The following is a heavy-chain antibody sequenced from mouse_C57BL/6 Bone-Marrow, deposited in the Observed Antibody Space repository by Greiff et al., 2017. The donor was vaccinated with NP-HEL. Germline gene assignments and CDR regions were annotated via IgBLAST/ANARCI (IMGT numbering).Heavy chain of an antibody. CDR1: GYSITSDY. V-gene: IGHV3-8*01. D-gene: IGHD2-1*01. Sequence: DVHLVESGPGLAKPSQTLSLTCSVTGYSITSDYWNWIRKFPGNKLEYMGYISYSGSTYSNPSLKSRISITRDTSKNQYYLQLNSVTTEDTATYYCARRGGNYLYYYAMDYWGQGTSVTVSS. CDR3: ARRGGNYLYYYAMDY. J-gene: IGHJ4*01. CDR2: ISYSGST.